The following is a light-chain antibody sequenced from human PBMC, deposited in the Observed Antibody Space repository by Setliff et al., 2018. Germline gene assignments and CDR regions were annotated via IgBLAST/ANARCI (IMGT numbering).Light chain of an antibody. CDR3: SSYTVGSTLSV. CDR2: DVT. V-gene: IGLV2-14*03. J-gene: IGLJ1*01. Sequence: QSALAQPASVSGSPGQSITFSCTGSSSDVGGYDYVSWYQQHPGKAPKLFIYDVTNRPSGVSNRFSGSKSGNTASLTISGLQAEDEAEYFCSSYTVGSTLSVFGTGTKVTVL. CDR1: SSDVGGYDY.